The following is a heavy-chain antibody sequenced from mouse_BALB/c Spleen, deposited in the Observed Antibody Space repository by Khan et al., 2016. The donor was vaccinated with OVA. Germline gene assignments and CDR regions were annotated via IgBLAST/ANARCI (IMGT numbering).Heavy chain of an antibody. Sequence: VQRVESGPGLAAPSQSLSITCTISGFSLTNYGVHWVRQPPGKGLEWLVVIWSDGSTTYNSALKSRLTIPKDNSQSQVFLRVNSLQTDDTAIYFCARQPYDHYNFMDFWGQGTSVTVSS. CDR3: ARQPYDHYNFMDF. D-gene: IGHD1-1*01. CDR2: IWSDGST. CDR1: GFSLTNYG. V-gene: IGHV2-6-1*01. J-gene: IGHJ4*01.